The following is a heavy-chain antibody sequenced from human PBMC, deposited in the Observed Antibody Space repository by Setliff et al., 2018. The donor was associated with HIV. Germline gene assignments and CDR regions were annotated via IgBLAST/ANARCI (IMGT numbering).Heavy chain of an antibody. D-gene: IGHD1-26*01. CDR2: IIPIFDTT. CDR3: ARDTPDYLGSYYSDY. V-gene: IGHV1-69*13. J-gene: IGHJ4*02. CDR1: GGTLSTYG. Sequence: ASVKVSCKASGGTLSTYGISWVRQAPGQGLEWMGGIIPIFDTTNYAQKFRGRVTITADESTGTVYMELTSLRSEDTAVYYCARDTPDYLGSYYSDYWGQGTLVTVSS.